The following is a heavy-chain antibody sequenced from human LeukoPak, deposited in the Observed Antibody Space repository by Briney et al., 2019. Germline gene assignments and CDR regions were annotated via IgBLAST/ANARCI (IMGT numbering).Heavy chain of an antibody. CDR1: GFTFSTFA. CDR2: ISSTGVTT. Sequence: GGSLRLSCAASGFTFSTFAINWVRQAPGKGLEWVSAISSTGVTTYYADSVKGRFTISRDNSKNTVYLQVNSLRVDDTAVYYCARGRRSSSGSGLDYYRYYMDVWGTGTTVTVS. CDR3: ARGRRSSSGSGLDYYRYYMDV. V-gene: IGHV3-23*01. D-gene: IGHD3-22*01. J-gene: IGHJ6*03.